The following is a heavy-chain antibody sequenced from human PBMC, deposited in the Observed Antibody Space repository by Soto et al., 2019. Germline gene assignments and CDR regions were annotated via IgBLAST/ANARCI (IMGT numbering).Heavy chain of an antibody. CDR2: IYHSGST. Sequence: PSETLSLTCAVSGGSISGGGYSWSWIRQPPGKGLEWIGYIYHSGSTYYNPSLKSRVTISVDRSKNQFSLKLGSVTAADTAVYYCARGRVVGATTFDYWGQGTLVTVSS. CDR1: GGSISGGGYS. V-gene: IGHV4-30-2*01. CDR3: ARGRVVGATTFDY. D-gene: IGHD1-26*01. J-gene: IGHJ4*02.